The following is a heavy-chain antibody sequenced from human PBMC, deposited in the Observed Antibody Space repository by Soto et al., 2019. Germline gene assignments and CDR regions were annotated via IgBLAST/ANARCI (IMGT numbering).Heavy chain of an antibody. D-gene: IGHD3-10*02. V-gene: IGHV4-31*03. CDR1: GGSISSGGYY. CDR2: IYYSGST. J-gene: IGHJ5*02. Sequence: QVQLQESGPGLVKPSPTLSLTCTVSGGSISSGGYYWSWIGQHPGKGLEWIGYIYYSGSTYYNPSLKSRVTISVDTPNNQFSLKLSSVTAADTAVYYCAGVLWSESVRWFDPWGQGTLVTVSS. CDR3: AGVLWSESVRWFDP.